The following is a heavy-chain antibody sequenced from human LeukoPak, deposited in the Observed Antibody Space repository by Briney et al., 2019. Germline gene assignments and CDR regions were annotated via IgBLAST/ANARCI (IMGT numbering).Heavy chain of an antibody. J-gene: IGHJ3*02. V-gene: IGHV4-34*01. CDR3: ARRAGGAFDI. CDR1: GGSFSGYY. D-gene: IGHD6-25*01. Sequence: SETLSLTCAVYGGSFSGYYWSWIRQPPGKGLEWIGEINHSGSTNYNPSLKSRVTISVDTSKNQFSLKLSSVTAADTAVYYCARRAGGAFDIWGQGQWSPSLQ. CDR2: INHSGST.